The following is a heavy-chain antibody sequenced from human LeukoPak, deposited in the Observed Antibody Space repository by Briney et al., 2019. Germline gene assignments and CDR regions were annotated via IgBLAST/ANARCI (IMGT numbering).Heavy chain of an antibody. D-gene: IGHD3-10*01. CDR3: ARLWNYYGSGTVRGYFDL. CDR1: GYIFTHYW. CDR2: IYPGDSDS. V-gene: IGHV5-51*01. J-gene: IGHJ2*01. Sequence: GESLKISCKGSGYIFTHYWIGWVRQMPGKGLEWMGIIYPGDSDSRYSPSFQGHVTISADKSITTAYLQWSSLKASDTAIYYCARLWNYYGSGTVRGYFDLWGRGTLVTVSS.